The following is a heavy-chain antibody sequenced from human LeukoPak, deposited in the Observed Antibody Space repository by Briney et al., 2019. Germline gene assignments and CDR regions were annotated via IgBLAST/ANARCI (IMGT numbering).Heavy chain of an antibody. D-gene: IGHD6-19*01. V-gene: IGHV3-9*01. CDR1: GFTFDDYA. CDR3: AKDNGQWLVGGYFDY. Sequence: GGSLRLSCVASGFTFDDYAMHWVREAPGKGLEWVSGISWNSGSIGYADSVKGRFTISRDNAKNSRYLQMNSVTAEDPALYYCAKDNGQWLVGGYFDYWGQGPLVTVSS. J-gene: IGHJ4*02. CDR2: ISWNSGSI.